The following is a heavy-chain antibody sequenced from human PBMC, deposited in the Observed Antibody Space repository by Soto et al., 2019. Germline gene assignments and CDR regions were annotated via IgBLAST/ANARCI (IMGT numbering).Heavy chain of an antibody. V-gene: IGHV1-69*06. CDR2: IIPIFGTA. CDR1: GGTFSSYA. J-gene: IGHJ6*02. CDR3: ARESQLESDKYYYYGMDV. D-gene: IGHD1-1*01. Sequence: QVQLVQSGAEVKKPGSSGKVSCKASGGTFSSYAISWVRQAPGQGLEWMGGIIPIFGTANYAQKFQGRVTITADKSTSTAYMELSSLRSEDTAVYYCARESQLESDKYYYYGMDVWGQGTTVTVSS.